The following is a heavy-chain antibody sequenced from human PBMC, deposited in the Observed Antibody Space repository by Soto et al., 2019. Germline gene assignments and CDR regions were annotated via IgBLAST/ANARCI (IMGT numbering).Heavy chain of an antibody. D-gene: IGHD2-2*01. CDR1: GGSISTYY. Sequence: QVQLQESGPGLVKPSETLSLTCTVSGGSISTYYWNWIRQPPGKGLEWIGDIYYRGSTTYNPSLKSRVTLSVDTSKNQFSLKLTSVTAADTAVYFCARDSRAMRIFDLWGRGTLVTVSS. CDR3: ARDSRAMRIFDL. CDR2: IYYRGST. V-gene: IGHV4-59*01. J-gene: IGHJ2*01.